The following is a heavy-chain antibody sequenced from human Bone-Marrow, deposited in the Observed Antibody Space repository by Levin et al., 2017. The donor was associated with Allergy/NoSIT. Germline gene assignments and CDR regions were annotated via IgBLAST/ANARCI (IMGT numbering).Heavy chain of an antibody. V-gene: IGHV3-7*01. Sequence: LSLTCAASGFTFSNSWMSWVRHAPGKGLEWVANIKEDGSEKYYVDSVKGRFTISRDNAKNSLFVQMNSLRVEDTAVYYCARDQFSRVTIGARWFDAWGQGTLVTVSS. CDR1: GFTFSNSW. J-gene: IGHJ5*02. D-gene: IGHD2-2*01. CDR2: IKEDGSEK. CDR3: ARDQFSRVTIGARWFDA.